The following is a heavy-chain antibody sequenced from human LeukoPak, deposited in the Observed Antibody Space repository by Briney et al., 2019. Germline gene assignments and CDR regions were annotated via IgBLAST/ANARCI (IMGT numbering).Heavy chain of an antibody. V-gene: IGHV4-34*01. CDR1: GGSLNDYL. D-gene: IGHD3-10*01. Sequence: KPSETLSLTCAVYGGSLNDYLWRWIRQPPGQGLEWIGEVGHSGTTNYNPSLKSRVTISVDTSKNQFSLKLNSVTAADTAVYFCARELISSRAAFDTWGQGTVVTVSS. CDR3: ARELISSRAAFDT. J-gene: IGHJ3*02. CDR2: VGHSGTT.